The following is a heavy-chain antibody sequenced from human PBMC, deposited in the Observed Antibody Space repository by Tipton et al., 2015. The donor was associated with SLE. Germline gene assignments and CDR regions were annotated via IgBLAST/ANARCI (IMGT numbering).Heavy chain of an antibody. D-gene: IGHD6-13*01. CDR2: IYYSGST. J-gene: IGHJ4*02. V-gene: IGHV4-39*07. CDR1: GGSISSSSYY. CDR3: ARDRAAARPYYFDY. Sequence: TLSLTCTVSGGSISSSSYYWGWIRQPPGKGLEWIGSIYYSGSTYYNPSLKSRVTISVDTSKNQFSLKLSSVTAADTAVYYCARDRAAARPYYFDYWGQGTLVTVSS.